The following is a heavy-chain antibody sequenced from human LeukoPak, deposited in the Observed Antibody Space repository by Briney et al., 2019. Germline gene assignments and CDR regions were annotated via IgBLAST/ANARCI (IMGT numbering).Heavy chain of an antibody. Sequence: GGSLRLSCEGSGFTFSNYWMGWVRQAPGKGLQWVANIKTDGSEKYYVDSVKGRFTISRDNSKNTLYLQMNSLRAEDTAVYYCARGASRDGSGYWGQGTLVTVSS. CDR3: ARGASRDGSGY. D-gene: IGHD5-24*01. CDR1: GFTFSNYW. J-gene: IGHJ4*02. V-gene: IGHV3-7*01. CDR2: IKTDGSEK.